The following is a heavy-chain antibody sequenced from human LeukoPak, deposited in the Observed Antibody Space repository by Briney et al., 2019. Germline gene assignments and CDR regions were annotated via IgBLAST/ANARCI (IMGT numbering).Heavy chain of an antibody. CDR1: GVTFNSYA. Sequence: GGSLRLSCAASGVTFNSYAMGWVRQFPGKGLEWVSAISGSGGSTYYADSVKGRFTISRDNAKNSLYLQMNSLRAEDTAVYYCARGLNLWFGELSKPTPFDYWGQGTLVTVSS. D-gene: IGHD3-10*01. CDR3: ARGLNLWFGELSKPTPFDY. J-gene: IGHJ4*02. CDR2: ISGSGGST. V-gene: IGHV3-23*01.